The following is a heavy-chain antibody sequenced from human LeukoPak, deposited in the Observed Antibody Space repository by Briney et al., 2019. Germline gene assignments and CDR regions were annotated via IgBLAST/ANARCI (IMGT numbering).Heavy chain of an antibody. J-gene: IGHJ5*02. CDR1: GGSISGGGYY. Sequence: PSETLSLTCTVSGGSISGGGYYWSWIRQHPGKCLEWIGYIYYSGSTYYNPSLKSRVTISVDTSRNQFSLKLRSVTAADTAVYYRAREGLSGYDSIGYNWFAPWGQGTLVTVSS. D-gene: IGHD5-12*01. CDR3: AREGLSGYDSIGYNWFAP. V-gene: IGHV4-31*03. CDR2: IYYSGST.